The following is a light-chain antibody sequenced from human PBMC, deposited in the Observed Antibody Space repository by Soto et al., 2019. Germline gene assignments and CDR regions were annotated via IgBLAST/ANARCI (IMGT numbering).Light chain of an antibody. V-gene: IGLV3-21*02. CDR2: ADR. Sequence: SYELTQSPSVSVAPGQTATITWGGDNIGSENVNWYQQKPGQAPVLVVYADRDRPSGIPDRFSGSNSGNTATLTISRVEAGDEADYYCQVWHTSGDHSWVFGGGTKLTVL. CDR3: QVWHTSGDHSWV. CDR1: NIGSEN. J-gene: IGLJ3*02.